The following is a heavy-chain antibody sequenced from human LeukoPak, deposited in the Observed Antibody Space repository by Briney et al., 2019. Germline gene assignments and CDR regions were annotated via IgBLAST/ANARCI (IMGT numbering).Heavy chain of an antibody. CDR3: ASDVVVPAAMRSYYYYYMDV. CDR2: MNPNRGNT. V-gene: IGHV1-8*03. J-gene: IGHJ6*03. D-gene: IGHD2-2*01. Sequence: ASVTVSCKASGYTFTNCDIKWVRQATGQGREGMGWMNPNRGNTGYGQKFQGRVTITRNTSISTDYMELSSLRSEDTPVYSCASDVVVPAAMRSYYYYYMDVWGKGTTVTVSS. CDR1: GYTFTNCD.